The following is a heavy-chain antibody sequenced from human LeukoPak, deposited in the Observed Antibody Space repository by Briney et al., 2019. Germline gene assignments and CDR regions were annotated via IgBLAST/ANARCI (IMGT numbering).Heavy chain of an antibody. CDR2: IYYSGST. CDR3: ARPAERGYSYGLDF. J-gene: IGHJ3*01. CDR1: GDSISSYY. Sequence: SETLSLTCTVSGDSISSYYWSWIRQPPGKGLEWIGYIYYSGSTNYNPSLKSRVTISIDTSKNQVPLNLSSVTAADTAVYYCARPAERGYSYGLDFWGPGTMVTVSS. D-gene: IGHD5-18*01. V-gene: IGHV4-59*01.